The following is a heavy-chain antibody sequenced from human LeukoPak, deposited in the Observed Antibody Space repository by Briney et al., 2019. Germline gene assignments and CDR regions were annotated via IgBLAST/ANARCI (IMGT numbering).Heavy chain of an antibody. J-gene: IGHJ2*01. CDR2: VYYHGGT. D-gene: IGHD1-14*01. CDR1: GGSVSSGSYY. V-gene: IGHV4-61*01. CDR3: TRRVGTRDWYFDL. Sequence: SETLSLTCTVSGGSVSSGSYYWSWIRQPPGKGLEWIGYVYYHGGTNYNPSLKSRVTISVDTSKNQFSLKLTSVTAADTAVYYCTRRVGTRDWYFDLWGRGTLVTVSS.